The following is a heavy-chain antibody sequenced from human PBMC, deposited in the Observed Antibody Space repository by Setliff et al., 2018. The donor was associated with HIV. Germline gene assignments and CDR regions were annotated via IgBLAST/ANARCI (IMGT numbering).Heavy chain of an antibody. CDR3: ARDLASSYFDF. J-gene: IGHJ4*02. V-gene: IGHV4-59*01. D-gene: IGHD3-16*01. Sequence: SETLSLTCSVSGASIDRFFWSWIRQPPGKGLEWIGNVYFSGDATYNPSLKSRVTISIRTSRSQFSLTLRSVTAADTATYYCARDLASSYFDFWGQGALVTVSS. CDR1: GASIDRFF. CDR2: VYFSGDA.